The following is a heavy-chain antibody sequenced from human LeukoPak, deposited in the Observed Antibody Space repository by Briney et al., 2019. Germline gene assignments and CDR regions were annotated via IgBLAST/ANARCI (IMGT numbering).Heavy chain of an antibody. Sequence: ASVKVSCKASGYTFTSYYMHWVRQAPGQGLEWMGWISAYNGNTNYAQKLQGRVTMTTDTSTSTAYMELRSLRSDDAAVYYCARHRVVVNNDYWGQGTLVTVSS. CDR2: ISAYNGNT. J-gene: IGHJ4*02. D-gene: IGHD3-22*01. CDR1: GYTFTSYY. V-gene: IGHV1-18*04. CDR3: ARHRVVVNNDY.